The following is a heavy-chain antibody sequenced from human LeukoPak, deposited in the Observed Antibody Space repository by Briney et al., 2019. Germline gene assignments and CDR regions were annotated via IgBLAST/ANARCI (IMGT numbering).Heavy chain of an antibody. CDR3: ALPLGY. D-gene: IGHD7-27*01. Sequence: GGSLRLSCAASGFTFSSYGMHWVRQAPGKGLEWVAVISYDGSNKYYADSVKGRFTISRDNSKNTLYLQMNSLRAEDTAVYYCALPLGYWGQGALVTVSS. CDR1: GFTFSSYG. CDR2: ISYDGSNK. V-gene: IGHV3-30*03. J-gene: IGHJ4*02.